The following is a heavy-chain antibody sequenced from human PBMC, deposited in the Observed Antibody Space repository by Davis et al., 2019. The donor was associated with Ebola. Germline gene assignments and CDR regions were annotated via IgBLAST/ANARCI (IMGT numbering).Heavy chain of an antibody. V-gene: IGHV4-39*07. CDR2: INYSGST. D-gene: IGHD5-12*01. CDR3: ARVGTYSGYEHFDY. Sequence: PSETLSLTCTVSGGSISSSSYYWGWIRQPPGKGLEWIGTINYSGSTYYNPSLKSRVTISVDTSRNQFSLKLSSVTAADTAVYYWARVGTYSGYEHFDYWGQGTLVTVSS. J-gene: IGHJ4*02. CDR1: GGSISSSSYY.